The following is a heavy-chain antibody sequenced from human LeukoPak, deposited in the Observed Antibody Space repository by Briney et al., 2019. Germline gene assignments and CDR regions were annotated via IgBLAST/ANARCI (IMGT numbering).Heavy chain of an antibody. D-gene: IGHD3-22*01. J-gene: IGHJ3*01. Sequence: ASVKVSCKASGYTFTDYEITWVRQAPGQGLEWMGYISGYNGNTNYAQKLQARVTMTTETSTSTAYMELRSLRSDATAVYSCTRVRWQPRWYYDCSGNHAFDLWGQGTLVTVSS. V-gene: IGHV1-18*01. CDR2: ISGYNGNT. CDR3: TRVRWQPRWYYDCSGNHAFDL. CDR1: GYTFTDYE.